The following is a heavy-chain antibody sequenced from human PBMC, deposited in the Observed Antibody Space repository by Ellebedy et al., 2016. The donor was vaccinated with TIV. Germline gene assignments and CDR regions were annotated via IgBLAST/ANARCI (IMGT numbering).Heavy chain of an antibody. CDR3: ARAYIAAAGTWWFDP. J-gene: IGHJ5*02. D-gene: IGHD6-13*01. CDR1: GGSISSYY. Sequence: SETLSLXXTVSGGSISSYYWSWIRQPPGKGLEWIGYIYYSGSTNYNPSLKSRVTISVDTSKSQFSLKLSSVTAADTAVYYCARAYIAAAGTWWFDPWGQGTLVTVSS. V-gene: IGHV4-59*01. CDR2: IYYSGST.